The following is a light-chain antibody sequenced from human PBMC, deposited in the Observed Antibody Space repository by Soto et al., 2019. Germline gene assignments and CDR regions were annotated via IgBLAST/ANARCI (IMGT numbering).Light chain of an antibody. V-gene: IGKV3-20*01. Sequence: VMTQSPATLSLSPGERATLSCRASQSVSSSYLAWYQQKPGQAPRLLIYGASNRATGIPDRFSGSGSGTDFTLTISRLEPEDFAVYYCQQYGSSGTVGQGTKVDIK. J-gene: IGKJ1*01. CDR2: GAS. CDR1: QSVSSSY. CDR3: QQYGSSGT.